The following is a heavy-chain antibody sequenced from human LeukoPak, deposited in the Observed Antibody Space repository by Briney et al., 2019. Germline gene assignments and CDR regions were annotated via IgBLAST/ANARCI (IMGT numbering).Heavy chain of an antibody. CDR3: ARERLENCNDGSCPDALDI. J-gene: IGHJ3*02. D-gene: IGHD2-15*01. CDR2: IGFDVSKI. CDR1: GFSFSSYL. Sequence: GGSLRLSCAASGFSFSSYLMHWVRQAPGKGLEWVALIGFDVSKIYFADSVKGRFTISRDNSKNTLYLQMNSLRDEDTAVYFCARERLENCNDGSCPDALDIWGQGTMVTISS. V-gene: IGHV3-33*01.